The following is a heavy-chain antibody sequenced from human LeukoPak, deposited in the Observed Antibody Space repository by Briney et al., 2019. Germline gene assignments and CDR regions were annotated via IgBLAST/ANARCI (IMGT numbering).Heavy chain of an antibody. D-gene: IGHD1-1*01. J-gene: IGHJ4*02. CDR2: FDPEDGET. CDR3: AALPPNWNHEPYYFDY. CDR1: GYTLTELS. Sequence: ASVKVSCKASGYTLTELSMHWVRQAPGKGLEWMGGFDPEDGETIYAQKFQGRVTMTEDTSTDTAYMELSSLRSEDTAVYYCAALPPNWNHEPYYFDYWGQGTLVTVSS. V-gene: IGHV1-24*01.